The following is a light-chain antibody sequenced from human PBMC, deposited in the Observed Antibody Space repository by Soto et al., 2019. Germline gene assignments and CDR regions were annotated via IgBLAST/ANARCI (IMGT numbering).Light chain of an antibody. Sequence: DIVMTQSPLSLPVTPGEPASISCRSSQSLLHSNGYNYLDWYLQKPGQSPQLLIYLGSNRTSGVSVRFSGSGSGTDFTLKINRVEADDVGVYYCMQALQTPFTVGPATKVEIK. V-gene: IGKV2-28*01. CDR1: QSLLHSNGYNY. CDR2: LGS. J-gene: IGKJ3*01. CDR3: MQALQTPFT.